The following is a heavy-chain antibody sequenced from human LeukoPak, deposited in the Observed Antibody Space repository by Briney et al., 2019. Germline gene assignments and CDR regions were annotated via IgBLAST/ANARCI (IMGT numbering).Heavy chain of an antibody. CDR1: GYTFTGYY. J-gene: IGHJ4*02. V-gene: IGHV1-2*06. CDR3: ARELRVLRYFDWSYGDY. CDR2: INPNSGGT. D-gene: IGHD3-9*01. Sequence: ASVKVSCKASGYTFTGYYMHWVRQAPGQGLEWMGRINPNSGGTNYAQKFQGRVTMTRDTSISTAYMELSRLRSDDTAVYYCARELRVLRYFDWSYGDYWGQGTLVTVSS.